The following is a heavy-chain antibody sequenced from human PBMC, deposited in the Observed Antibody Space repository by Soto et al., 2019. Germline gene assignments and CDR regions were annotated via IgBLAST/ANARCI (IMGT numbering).Heavy chain of an antibody. CDR3: ARLPYYDYVWGSYRYDYYYYGMDV. CDR1: GYSFTTYW. D-gene: IGHD3-16*02. J-gene: IGHJ6*02. Sequence: GESLKISRKGSGYSFTTYWIGWVRQMPGKGLELMGIMYPGDSDTRYSPSFQGQVTISADKSISTAYLQWSSLKASDTAMYYCARLPYYDYVWGSYRYDYYYYGMDVWGQGTTVTVSS. V-gene: IGHV5-51*01. CDR2: MYPGDSDT.